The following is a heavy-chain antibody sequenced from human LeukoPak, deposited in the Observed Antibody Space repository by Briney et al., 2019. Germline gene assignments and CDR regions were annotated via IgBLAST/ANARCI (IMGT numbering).Heavy chain of an antibody. CDR3: ASLGGSGDSSGYYVVY. Sequence: ASVKVSCKASGYTFTDYYIHWVRQAPGQGLDWMGWINPNSAVTNYAQKFQGRVTMTRDTSISTAYMELSRLRSDDTAVYYCASLGGSGDSSGYYVVYWGQGTLVTVSS. CDR1: GYTFTDYY. V-gene: IGHV1-2*02. CDR2: INPNSAVT. D-gene: IGHD3-22*01. J-gene: IGHJ4*02.